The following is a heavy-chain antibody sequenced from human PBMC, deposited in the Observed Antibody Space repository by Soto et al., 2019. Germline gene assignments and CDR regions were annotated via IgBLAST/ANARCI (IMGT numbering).Heavy chain of an antibody. V-gene: IGHV3-30*18. CDR2: ISYDGSNK. CDR1: GFTFSSYG. J-gene: IGHJ6*02. D-gene: IGHD5-18*01. CDR3: AKDLTIQLWYYYYGMDV. Sequence: VQLVESGGGVVQPGRSLRLSCAASGFTFSSYGMHWVRQAPGKGLEWVAVISYDGSNKYYADSVKGRFTISRDNSKNMLYLQMNSLRAEDTAVYYCAKDLTIQLWYYYYGMDVWGQGTTVTVSS.